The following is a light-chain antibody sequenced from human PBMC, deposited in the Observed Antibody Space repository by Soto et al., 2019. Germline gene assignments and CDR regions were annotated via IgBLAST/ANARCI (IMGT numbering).Light chain of an antibody. Sequence: EIVLTQSPGTLSLSPGERATLSCRASQSVSSSYLAWYQQKPGQAPRLLIYGASSRATGIPDRFSGSGSGTDFTPTISNLQAEDVAVYYCQQYNNWPPVTFGQGTKVDIK. CDR3: QQYNNWPPVT. V-gene: IGKV3-20*01. CDR1: QSVSSSY. CDR2: GAS. J-gene: IGKJ1*01.